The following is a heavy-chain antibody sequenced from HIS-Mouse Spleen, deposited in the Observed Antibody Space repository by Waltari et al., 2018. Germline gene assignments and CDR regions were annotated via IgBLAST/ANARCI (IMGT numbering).Heavy chain of an antibody. J-gene: IGHJ4*02. CDR3: ARDESRNWEIAYYFDY. V-gene: IGHV3-11*01. CDR2: ISSSGSTI. D-gene: IGHD3-22*01. Sequence: QVQLVESGGGLVKPGGSLRLSCAASGFTFIYYYMSWIRQAPGKGLEWVSYISSSGSTIYYADSVKGRFTISRDNAKNSLYLQMNSLRAEDTAVYYCARDESRNWEIAYYFDYWGQGTLVTVSS. CDR1: GFTFIYYY.